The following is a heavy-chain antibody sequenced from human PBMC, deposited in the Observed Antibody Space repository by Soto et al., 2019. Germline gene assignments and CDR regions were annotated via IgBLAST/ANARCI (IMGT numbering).Heavy chain of an antibody. J-gene: IGHJ6*02. D-gene: IGHD2-2*01. CDR2: IYYSGST. CDR3: VSPYCSSTSCRGYYGMDV. Sequence: PSETLSLTCTVSGGSISSSSYYWGWIRQPPGKGLEWIGSIYYSGSTYYNPSLKSRVTISVDTSKNQFSLQLSSVTAADTAVYYCVSPYCSSTSCRGYYGMDVWGQGTTVTVSS. V-gene: IGHV4-39*01. CDR1: GGSISSSSYY.